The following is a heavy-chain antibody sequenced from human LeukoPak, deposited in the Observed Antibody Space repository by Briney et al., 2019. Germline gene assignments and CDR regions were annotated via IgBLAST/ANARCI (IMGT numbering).Heavy chain of an antibody. CDR1: GGSINSSSYY. CDR3: ASSSAMVTHSFDY. D-gene: IGHD5-18*01. J-gene: IGHJ4*02. V-gene: IGHV4-39*01. CDR2: IYYSGST. Sequence: PSETLSLTCAVSGGSINSSSYYWGWIRQPPGKGPEWIGTIYYSGSTYHNPSLKSRVTISVDTSKNQFSLKLSSVTAADTAVYYCASSSAMVTHSFDYWGQGTLVTVSS.